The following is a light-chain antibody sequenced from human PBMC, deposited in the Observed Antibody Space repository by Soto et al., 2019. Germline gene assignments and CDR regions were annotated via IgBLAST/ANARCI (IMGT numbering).Light chain of an antibody. V-gene: IGKV3-11*01. CDR3: QQRTNWPRSFT. J-gene: IGKJ3*01. CDR2: DTS. CDR1: QSVSNY. Sequence: EIVLTQSPATLSLSPGERATLSCRASQSVSNYLAWYQQKPGQAPRLLIYDTSNRATGIPARFSGSGSGTDFTLTISSLEPEDFAVYYCQQRTNWPRSFTFGPGTKVALK.